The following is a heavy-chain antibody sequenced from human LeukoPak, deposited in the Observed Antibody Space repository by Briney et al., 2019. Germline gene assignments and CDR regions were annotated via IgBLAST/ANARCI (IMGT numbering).Heavy chain of an antibody. CDR2: IWNDGSQK. V-gene: IGHV3-33*01. CDR3: TRWGAGGLTLDY. D-gene: IGHD3-16*01. Sequence: GGSLRLSCATSGFSFSLYGMQWVRQAPGKGLEWVAVIWNDGSQKYYGDSVKGRFTISNDNSRKTVNLQMDSLRAEDTAIYYCTRWGAGGLTLDYWGQGVLVTVSS. CDR1: GFSFSLYG. J-gene: IGHJ4*02.